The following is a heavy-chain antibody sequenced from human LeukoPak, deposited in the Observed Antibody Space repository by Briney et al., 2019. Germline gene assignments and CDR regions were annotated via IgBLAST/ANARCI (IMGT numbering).Heavy chain of an antibody. D-gene: IGHD2-2*01. V-gene: IGHV3-30*18. CDR3: AKDRCSSTSCYGYYYYGMDV. J-gene: IGHJ6*02. Sequence: QPGRSLRLSCAASGFTFSSYGMHWVRQAPGKGLEWVAVISYDGSNKYYADSVKGRFTISRDNSKNTLYLQMNSLRAEDTAVYYCAKDRCSSTSCYGYYYYGMDVWGQGTTVTVSS. CDR1: GFTFSSYG. CDR2: ISYDGSNK.